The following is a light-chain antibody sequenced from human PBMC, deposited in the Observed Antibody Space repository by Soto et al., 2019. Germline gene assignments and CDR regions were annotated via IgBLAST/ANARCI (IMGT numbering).Light chain of an antibody. J-gene: IGKJ4*01. CDR1: QSVRSRY. Sequence: DIVLTQSPGTLSLSPGERATLSCRASQSVRSRYLAWYQQKAGQAPRLLIYDASRRATGNPDKFRGRGSGTDFTLTISRLEPEDCAVYYCQQYGSSVTFGGGTKVEIK. V-gene: IGKV3-20*01. CDR3: QQYGSSVT. CDR2: DAS.